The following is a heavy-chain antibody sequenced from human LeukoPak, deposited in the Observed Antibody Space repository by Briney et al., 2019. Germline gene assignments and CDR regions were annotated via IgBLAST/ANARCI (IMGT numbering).Heavy chain of an antibody. V-gene: IGHV1-18*01. CDR3: ARDLYSSGWYSIDYYYGMDV. J-gene: IGHJ6*02. CDR2: ISAYNGNT. CDR1: GYTFTSYG. Sequence: ASVKVSCKASGYTFTSYGISWVRQAPGQGLEWMGWISAYNGNTNYAQKLQGRVTMTTDTSTSTAYMELRSLRSDDTAVYYCARDLYSSGWYSIDYYYGMDVWGQGTTVTVSS. D-gene: IGHD6-19*01.